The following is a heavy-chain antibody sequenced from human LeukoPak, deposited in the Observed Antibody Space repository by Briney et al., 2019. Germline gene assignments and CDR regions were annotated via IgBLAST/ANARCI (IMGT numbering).Heavy chain of an antibody. J-gene: IGHJ4*02. CDR3: ARQQRGYSYGSGIDY. V-gene: IGHV5-51*01. D-gene: IGHD5-18*01. CDR1: GYSFTSYW. Sequence: GESLKSSCKGSGYSFTSYWIGWVRQMPGKGLEWMGIIYPGDSDTRYSPSFQGQVTISADKSISTAYLQWSSLKASDTAMYYCARQQRGYSYGSGIDYWGQGTLVTVSS. CDR2: IYPGDSDT.